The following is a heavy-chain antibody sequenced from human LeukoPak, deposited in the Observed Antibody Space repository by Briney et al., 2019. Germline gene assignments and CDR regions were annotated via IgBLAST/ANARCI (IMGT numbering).Heavy chain of an antibody. CDR2: IYTSGST. CDR1: GGSISSGSYY. V-gene: IGHV4-61*02. CDR3: ARGSGYSSGWYRNGGYYFDY. Sequence: PSQTLSLTCTVSGGSISSGSYYWSWIRQPAGKGLEWIGRIYTSGSTNYNPSLKSRVTISVDTSKNQFSLKLSSVTAADTAVYYCARGSGYSSGWYRNGGYYFDYWGQGTLVTVSS. J-gene: IGHJ4*02. D-gene: IGHD6-19*01.